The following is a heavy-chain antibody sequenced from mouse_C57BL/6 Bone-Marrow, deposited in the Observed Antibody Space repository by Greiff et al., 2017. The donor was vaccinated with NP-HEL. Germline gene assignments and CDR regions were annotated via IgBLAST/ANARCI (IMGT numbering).Heavy chain of an antibody. V-gene: IGHV5-17*01. J-gene: IGHJ3*01. CDR2: ISSGSSTI. CDR1: GFTFSDYG. D-gene: IGHD2-5*01. Sequence: EVHLVESGGGLVKPGGSLKLSCAASGFTFSDYGMHWVRQAPEKGLEWVAYISSGSSTIYYADTVKGRFTISRDNAKNTLFLQMTSLRSEDTAMYYCARETDYSIAWFAYWGQGTLVTVSA. CDR3: ARETDYSIAWFAY.